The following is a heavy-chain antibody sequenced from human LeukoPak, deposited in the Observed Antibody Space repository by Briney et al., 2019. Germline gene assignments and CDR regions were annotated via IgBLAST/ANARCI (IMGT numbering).Heavy chain of an antibody. CDR2: IYYSGST. CDR1: GGSISSYY. J-gene: IGHJ4*02. CDR3: ARSPYDILTGYYLPFDY. D-gene: IGHD3-9*01. Sequence: PSETLSLTCTVSGGSISSYYWSWLRQLPGKGLEWLGYIYYSGSTNYNPSLKSRVTISVDTSKNQFSLKLSSVTAADTAVYYCARSPYDILTGYYLPFDYWGQGTLVTVSS. V-gene: IGHV4-59*08.